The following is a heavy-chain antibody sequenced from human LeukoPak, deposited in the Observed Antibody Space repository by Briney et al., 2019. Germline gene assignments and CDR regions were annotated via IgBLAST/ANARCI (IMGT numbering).Heavy chain of an antibody. CDR1: GYTLINYG. V-gene: IGHV1-18*04. D-gene: IGHD5-12*01. Sequence: ASVKVSCKASGYTLINYGFSWVRRAPGQGLEWMGWISAYNGNTNYLQKFQGRVTMTTDTSTNTVYMELRSLRSDDTAVYYCARVSTNSRVAGYDPQWYFDLWGRGTPVTVSP. CDR3: ARVSTNSRVAGYDPQWYFDL. CDR2: ISAYNGNT. J-gene: IGHJ2*01.